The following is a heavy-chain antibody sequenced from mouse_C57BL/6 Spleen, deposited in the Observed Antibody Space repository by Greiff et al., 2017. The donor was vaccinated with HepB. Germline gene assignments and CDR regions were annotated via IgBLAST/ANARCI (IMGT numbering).Heavy chain of an antibody. V-gene: IGHV14-4*01. CDR2: IDPENGDT. CDR3: PPLIYLHV. Sequence: EVQLQQSGAELVRPGASVKLSCTASGFNIKDDYMHWVKQRPEQGLEWIGWIDPENGDTEYASKFQGKATITADTSSNTAYLQLSSLTSEDTAVYYCPPLIYLHVWGTGTTVTVSS. CDR1: GFNIKDDY. J-gene: IGHJ1*03.